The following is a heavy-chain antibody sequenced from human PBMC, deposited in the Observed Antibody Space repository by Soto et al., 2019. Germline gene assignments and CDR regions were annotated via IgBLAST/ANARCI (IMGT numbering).Heavy chain of an antibody. D-gene: IGHD1-26*01. CDR2: ISSNGGST. Sequence: EVQLVESGEGLVQPGGSLRLSCAASGFTFSSYAMHWVRQAPGKGLEYVSAISSNGGSTYYADSVKGRFTISRDNSKNTLYLQMGSLRAEDMAVYYCARSGLGGATNRALDYWGQGTLVTVSS. J-gene: IGHJ4*02. V-gene: IGHV3-64*02. CDR3: ARSGLGGATNRALDY. CDR1: GFTFSSYA.